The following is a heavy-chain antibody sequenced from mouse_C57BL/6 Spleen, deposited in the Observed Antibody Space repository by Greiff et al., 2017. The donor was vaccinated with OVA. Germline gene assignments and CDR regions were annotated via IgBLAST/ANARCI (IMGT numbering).Heavy chain of an antibody. Sequence: VQLQQSGAELVRPGPSVKVSCKASGYAFTNYLIEWVKQRPGQGLEWIGVINPGSGGTNYNEKFKGKATLTADKSSSTAYMQLSSLTSEDSAVYFCARYLTGRYFDYWGQGTTLTVSS. V-gene: IGHV1-54*01. CDR3: ARYLTGRYFDY. CDR2: INPGSGGT. CDR1: GYAFTNYL. D-gene: IGHD4-1*01. J-gene: IGHJ2*01.